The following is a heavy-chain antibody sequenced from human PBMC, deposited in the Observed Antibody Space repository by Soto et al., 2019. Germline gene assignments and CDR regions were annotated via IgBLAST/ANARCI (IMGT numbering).Heavy chain of an antibody. Sequence: QVKLVQSGAEVKKPGASVKVSCKASGYTFTSYAMHWVRQAPGQGLERMGWINAGNGNTKYSQKFQGRVTITRDTSASTAYMELSRLRSEDTAVYYCARGAVAGRINWGQGTLVTVSS. CDR2: INAGNGNT. CDR1: GYTFTSYA. D-gene: IGHD6-19*01. V-gene: IGHV1-3*01. J-gene: IGHJ4*02. CDR3: ARGAVAGRIN.